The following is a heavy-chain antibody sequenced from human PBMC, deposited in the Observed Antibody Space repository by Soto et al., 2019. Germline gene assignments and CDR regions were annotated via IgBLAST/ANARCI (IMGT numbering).Heavy chain of an antibody. V-gene: IGHV4-59*12. Sequence: SETLSLTCTVSGGSISSYYWSWIRQPPGKGLEWIGYIYYSGSTYYNPSLKSRVTISVDTSKNQFSLKLSSVTAADTAVYYCARDYYGSGIGGHWFDPWGQGTLVTVSS. CDR2: IYYSGST. CDR1: GGSISSYY. J-gene: IGHJ5*02. D-gene: IGHD3-10*01. CDR3: ARDYYGSGIGGHWFDP.